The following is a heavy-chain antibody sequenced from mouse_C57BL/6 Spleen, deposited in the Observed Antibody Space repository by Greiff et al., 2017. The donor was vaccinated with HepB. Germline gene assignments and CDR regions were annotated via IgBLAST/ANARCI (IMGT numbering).Heavy chain of an antibody. CDR3: AGGYDGFFAD. Sequence: QVQLQQSGPELVKPGASVKISCKASGYAFSSSWMNWVKQMPGKGLEWIGRIYPGDGDTNYNGKFKGKATLTADKSSSTAYMQLSSLTSEDSAVYFCAGGYDGFFADWGQGTLVTVSA. CDR1: GYAFSSSW. J-gene: IGHJ3*01. CDR2: IYPGDGDT. V-gene: IGHV1-82*01. D-gene: IGHD2-14*01.